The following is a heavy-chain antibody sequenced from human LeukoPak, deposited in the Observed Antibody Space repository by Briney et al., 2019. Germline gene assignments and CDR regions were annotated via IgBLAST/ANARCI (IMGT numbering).Heavy chain of an antibody. J-gene: IGHJ4*02. D-gene: IGHD1-26*01. Sequence: SETLSLTCTVSGGSINRSSYYWGWIRQPPGKGLEWIGSIYYSGNTYYDASPKSRVTISGDTSKNQFSLILSSVAAADTAVYYCARGEGHGSYYFDFWGQGTLVTVSS. CDR3: ARGEGHGSYYFDF. CDR1: GGSINRSSYY. CDR2: IYYSGNT. V-gene: IGHV4-39*01.